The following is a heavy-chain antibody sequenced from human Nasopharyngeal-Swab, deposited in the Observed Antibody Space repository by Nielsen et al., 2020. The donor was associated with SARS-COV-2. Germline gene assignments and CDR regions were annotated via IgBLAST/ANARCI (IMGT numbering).Heavy chain of an antibody. J-gene: IGHJ4*02. CDR2: IYTSGST. CDR1: GGSISSGSYY. V-gene: IGHV4-61*02. Sequence: SCTVSGGSISSGSYYWSWIRQPAGKGLEWIGRIYTSGSTNYNPSLKSRVTISVDTSKNQFSLKLSSVTAADTAVYYCARAGRYSYGDYFDYWGQGTLVTVSS. D-gene: IGHD5-18*01. CDR3: ARAGRYSYGDYFDY.